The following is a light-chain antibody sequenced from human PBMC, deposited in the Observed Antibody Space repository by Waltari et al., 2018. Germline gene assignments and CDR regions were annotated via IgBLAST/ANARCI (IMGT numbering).Light chain of an antibody. J-gene: IGLJ2*01. CDR1: SLRSYY. CDR2: GKN. V-gene: IGLV3-19*01. Sequence: SSELTDPAVSVALGQTVRITCQGDSLRSYYARWYQQKPGQAPVLVIYGKNNRPSGIPDRFSGSSSGNTASLTITGAQAEDEADYYCNSRDSSGNHVVFGGGTKLTVL. CDR3: NSRDSSGNHVV.